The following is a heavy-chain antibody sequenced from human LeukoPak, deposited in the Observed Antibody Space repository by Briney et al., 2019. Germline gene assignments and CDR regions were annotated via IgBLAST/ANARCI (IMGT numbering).Heavy chain of an antibody. V-gene: IGHV3-21*01. CDR1: GFSFSSYS. D-gene: IGHD6-19*01. J-gene: IGHJ4*02. CDR3: ASLSEQWLSDY. Sequence: GGSLRLSCAASGFSFSSYSMDWVRQAPGKGLEWVSSISSSSSLIYYADSVKGRFTISRDNAKKSMYLQMNSLRAEDTAVYYCASLSEQWLSDYWGQGTLVTVSS. CDR2: ISSSSSLI.